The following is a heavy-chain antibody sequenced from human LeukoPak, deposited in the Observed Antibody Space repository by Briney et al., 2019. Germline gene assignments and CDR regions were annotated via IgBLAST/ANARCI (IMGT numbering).Heavy chain of an antibody. J-gene: IGHJ4*02. V-gene: IGHV4-39*01. Sequence: SETLSLTCTVSGGSISSSSYYWGWIRQPPGKGLEWIGSIYYSGSTYYNPSLKSRVTISVDTSKNQFSLKLSSVTAADTAVYYCARGIGQLVLTYWGQGTLVTVSS. CDR3: ARGIGQLVLTY. CDR1: GGSISSSSYY. CDR2: IYYSGST. D-gene: IGHD6-13*01.